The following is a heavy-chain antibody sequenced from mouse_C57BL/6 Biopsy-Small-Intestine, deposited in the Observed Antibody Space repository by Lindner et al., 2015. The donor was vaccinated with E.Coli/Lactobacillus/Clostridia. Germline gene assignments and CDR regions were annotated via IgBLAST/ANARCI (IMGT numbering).Heavy chain of an antibody. J-gene: IGHJ3*01. D-gene: IGHD4-1*01. CDR1: GFTFSIYA. CDR2: ISDGGSYT. Sequence: VQLQESGGGLVKPGGSLKLSCAASGFTFSIYAMSWVRQTPEKRLEWVATISDGGSYTYYPDNVKGRFTISRDNAKNNLYLQMSHLKSEDTAMYYCARDEKLGRRPWFAYWGQGTLVTVSA. CDR3: ARDEKLGRRPWFAY. V-gene: IGHV5-4*01.